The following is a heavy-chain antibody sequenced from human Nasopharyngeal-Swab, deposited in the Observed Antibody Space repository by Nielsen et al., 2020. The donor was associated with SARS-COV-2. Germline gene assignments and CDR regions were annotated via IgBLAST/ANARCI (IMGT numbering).Heavy chain of an antibody. D-gene: IGHD1-7*01. Sequence: WIRQPPGKGLEWVANIKQDGSEKYYVDSVKGRFTTSRDNAKNSLYLQMNSLRAEDTAVYYCARVLPFRITGTSGMDVWGQGTTVTVSS. V-gene: IGHV3-7*03. CDR2: IKQDGSEK. CDR3: ARVLPFRITGTSGMDV. J-gene: IGHJ6*02.